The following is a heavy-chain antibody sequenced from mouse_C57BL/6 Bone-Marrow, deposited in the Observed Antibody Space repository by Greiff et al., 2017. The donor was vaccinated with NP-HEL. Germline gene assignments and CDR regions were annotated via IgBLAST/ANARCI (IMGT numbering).Heavy chain of an antibody. CDR2: INYDGSST. CDR3: ARYSKDYYAMDY. D-gene: IGHD2-5*01. Sequence: EVQVVESEGGLVQPGSSMKLSCTASGFTFSDYYMAWVRQVPEKGLEWVANINYDGSSTYYLDSLKSRFIISRDNAKNILYLQMSSLKSEDTATYYCARYSKDYYAMDYWGQGTSVTVSS. V-gene: IGHV5-16*01. CDR1: GFTFSDYY. J-gene: IGHJ4*01.